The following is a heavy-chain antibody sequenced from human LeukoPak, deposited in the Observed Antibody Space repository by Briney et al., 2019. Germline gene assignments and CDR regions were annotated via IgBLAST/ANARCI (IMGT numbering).Heavy chain of an antibody. D-gene: IGHD3-22*01. Sequence: PGGSLRLSCAASGFTFSNYDMHWVRQAPGKGLEWVAFIRYDGDNKYYADSVKGRFTISRDKSKNTLYLQMNSLRAEDTAVYYCARDYYDSSGYQDYYYYYYMDVWGKGTTVTVSS. CDR2: IRYDGDNK. V-gene: IGHV3-30*02. J-gene: IGHJ6*03. CDR1: GFTFSNYD. CDR3: ARDYYDSSGYQDYYYYYYMDV.